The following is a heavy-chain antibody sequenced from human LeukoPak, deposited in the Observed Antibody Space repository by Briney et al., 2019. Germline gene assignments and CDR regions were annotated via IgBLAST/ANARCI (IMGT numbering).Heavy chain of an antibody. J-gene: IGHJ5*02. CDR2: IYSDDRT. D-gene: IGHD6-13*01. Sequence: GGSLRLSCAASGFTFSRYAMTWGRQAPGKGLEWVSVIYSDDRTCHADSVKGRFTISRDNSKNTLYLQMNNLRVEDTAVYYCARDRTAADPWGQGTLVTVSS. V-gene: IGHV3-53*01. CDR1: GFTFSRYA. CDR3: ARDRTAADP.